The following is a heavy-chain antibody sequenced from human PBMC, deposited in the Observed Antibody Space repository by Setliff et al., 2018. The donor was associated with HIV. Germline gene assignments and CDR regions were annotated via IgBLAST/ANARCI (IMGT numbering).Heavy chain of an antibody. CDR2: ISAYNGNT. Sequence: ASVKVSCKASGYTFTSYGISWVRQAPGQGLEWVGWISAYNGNTNYAQKLQGRVTMTTDTSTSTAYMELRSLRSDDTAVYYCARRARESTALHSDWNDVLFFDYWGQGTLVTVSS. V-gene: IGHV1-18*01. D-gene: IGHD1-1*01. CDR3: ARRARESTALHSDWNDVLFFDY. J-gene: IGHJ4*02. CDR1: GYTFTSYG.